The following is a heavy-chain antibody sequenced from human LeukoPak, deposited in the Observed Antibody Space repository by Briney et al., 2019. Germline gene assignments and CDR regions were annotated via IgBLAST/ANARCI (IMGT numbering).Heavy chain of an antibody. V-gene: IGHV4-39*07. CDR1: GGSISSSSYY. CDR2: IYYSGST. Sequence: SETLSLTCSVSGGSISSSSYYWGWIRQPPGKGLEWIGSIYYSGSTYYNPSLKSRVTISVDTSKNQFSLKLSSVTAADTAVYYCASQLRFLEYYFDYWGQGTLVTASA. D-gene: IGHD3-3*01. CDR3: ASQLRFLEYYFDY. J-gene: IGHJ4*02.